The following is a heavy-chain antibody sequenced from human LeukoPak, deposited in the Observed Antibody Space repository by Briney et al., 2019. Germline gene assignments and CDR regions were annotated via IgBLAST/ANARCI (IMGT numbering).Heavy chain of an antibody. CDR2: ISGSGGST. CDR1: GFTFSSYA. V-gene: IGHV3-23*01. CDR3: ANTQIGGSGTPYGSGDY. J-gene: IGHJ4*02. D-gene: IGHD3-10*01. Sequence: PGGSLRLSCAASGFTFSSYAMSWVRQAPGKGLEWVSAISGSGGSTYYADSVKGRFTISRDNSKNTLYLQMNSLRAEDTAVYYCANTQIGGSGTPYGSGDYWGQGTLVTVSS.